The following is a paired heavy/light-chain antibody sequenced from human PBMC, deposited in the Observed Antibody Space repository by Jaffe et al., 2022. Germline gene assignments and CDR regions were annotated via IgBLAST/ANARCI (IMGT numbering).Light chain of an antibody. CDR1: QSISTS. J-gene: IGKJ2*01. CDR2: GAS. Sequence: DIQMTQSPSSLSVSVGDRVTITCRASQSISTSLNWYQQKPGKAPKVLISGASTLQSGVPSRFSGSGSGTDFTLTITSLQPEDFATYYCQQSYGTARYTFGQGTKLEIK. V-gene: IGKV1-39*01. CDR3: QQSYGTARYT.
Heavy chain of an antibody. CDR3: ARELYFGDKNWFDS. J-gene: IGHJ5*01. D-gene: IGHD4-17*01. Sequence: EVRLVESGGGLIQPGGSLRLSCAASGFIFSRSSMNWVRQAPGKGLEWVSYISSSGPTTDYADSVKGRFTISRDNAKNSLYLQMNSLRAEDTAVYYCARELYFGDKNWFDSWGQGTRVTVSS. V-gene: IGHV3-48*01. CDR2: ISSSGPTT. CDR1: GFIFSRSS.